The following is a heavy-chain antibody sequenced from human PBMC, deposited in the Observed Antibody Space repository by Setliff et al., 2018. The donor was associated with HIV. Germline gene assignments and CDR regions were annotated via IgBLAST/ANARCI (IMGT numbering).Heavy chain of an antibody. CDR2: IYYSGST. CDR3: ARVYYYGSPHMDV. J-gene: IGHJ6*03. V-gene: IGHV4-61*05. CDR1: GHSISSGYH. Sequence: PSETLSLTCADSGHSISSGYHWGWIRQPPGKGLEWIGYIYYSGSTNYNPSLKSRVTMSVDTSKNQFSLKLSSVTAADTAVYYCARVYYYGSPHMDVWGKGTTVTVSS. D-gene: IGHD3-10*01.